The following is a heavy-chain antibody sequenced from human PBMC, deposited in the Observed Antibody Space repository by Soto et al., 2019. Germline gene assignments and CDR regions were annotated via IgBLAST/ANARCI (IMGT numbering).Heavy chain of an antibody. CDR1: GFTFTNAW. CDR2: IRSNSDGGTT. J-gene: IGHJ3*02. V-gene: IGHV3-15*07. D-gene: IGHD1-7*01. CDR3: STTKAGTNTFGI. Sequence: EVQLVESGGGLVTPGGSLRLSCEASGFTFTNAWMNWVRQAPGKGLEWVGRIRSNSDGGTTDYAAPVKGRFSISRDDSKNKLYLQMNSLKTEDTAVYYCSTTKAGTNTFGIWGQGTMVTVSS.